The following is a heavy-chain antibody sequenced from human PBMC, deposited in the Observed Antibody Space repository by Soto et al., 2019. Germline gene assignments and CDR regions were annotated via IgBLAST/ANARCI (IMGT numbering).Heavy chain of an antibody. D-gene: IGHD4-17*01. Sequence: QVQLQESGPGLVEPSGTLSLTCAVSGDSISSSNWWNWVRQPPGEGLEWIGEIYHSGSTNYNPSLKSGFPIALDKAKNQFTLKVNSVPAGAAAVYYWAGGPLSDGERNWYSDLWGRGTLVSVSS. V-gene: IGHV4-4*02. CDR2: IYHSGST. CDR1: GDSISSSNW. J-gene: IGHJ2*01. CDR3: AGGPLSDGERNWYSDL.